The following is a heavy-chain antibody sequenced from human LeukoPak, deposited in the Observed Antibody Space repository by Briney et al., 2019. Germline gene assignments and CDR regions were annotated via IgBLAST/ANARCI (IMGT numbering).Heavy chain of an antibody. J-gene: IGHJ6*03. D-gene: IGHD2-2*01. Sequence: PSETLSLTCTVSGGSISSYYWSWIRQPPGKGLEWIGYIYYSGSTNYNPSLKSRVTISVDTSKNQFSLKLSSVTAADTAVYYCARVVVVPAPIFYYYYYMDVWGKGTTVTVSS. CDR3: ARVVVVPAPIFYYYYYMDV. V-gene: IGHV4-59*08. CDR2: IYYSGST. CDR1: GGSISSYY.